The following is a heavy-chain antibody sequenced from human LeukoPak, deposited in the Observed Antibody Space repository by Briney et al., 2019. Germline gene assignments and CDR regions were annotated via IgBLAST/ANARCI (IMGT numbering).Heavy chain of an antibody. V-gene: IGHV1-18*01. D-gene: IGHD3-9*01. CDR2: ISAYNGNT. CDR3: ARRPYKYYDILTGYYRSEFEY. J-gene: IGHJ4*02. CDR1: GYTFTSYG. Sequence: GASVKVSCKASGYTFTSYGISWVRQAPGQGLEWMGWISAYNGNTNYAQKLQGRVTMTTDTSTSTAYMELRSLRSDDTAVYYCARRPYKYYDILTGYYRSEFEYWGQGTLVTVSS.